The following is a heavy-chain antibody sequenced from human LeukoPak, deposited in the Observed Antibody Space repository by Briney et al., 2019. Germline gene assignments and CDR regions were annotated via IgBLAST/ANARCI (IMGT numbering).Heavy chain of an antibody. V-gene: IGHV1-69*05. CDR3: ARGVVAVAATDYFDY. CDR1: GGTFSSYA. D-gene: IGHD2-15*01. J-gene: IGHJ4*02. Sequence: SVKVSCKASGGTFSSYAISWVRQAPGQGLEWMGGIIPIFGTANYAQKFQGRVTITTDESTSTAYMELSSLRSEDTAVYYCARGVVAVAATDYFDYWGQGTLVTVSS. CDR2: IIPIFGTA.